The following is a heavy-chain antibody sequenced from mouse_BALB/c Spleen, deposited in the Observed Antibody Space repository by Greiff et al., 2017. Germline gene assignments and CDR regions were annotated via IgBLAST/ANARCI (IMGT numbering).Heavy chain of an antibody. V-gene: IGHV5-17*02. CDR1: GFTFSSFG. CDR2: ISSGSSTI. J-gene: IGHJ3*01. CDR3: AREDYYGSSSWFAY. Sequence: EVHLVESGGGLVQPGGSRKLSCAASGFTFSSFGMHWVRQAPEKGLEWVAYISSGSSTIYYADTVKGRFTISRDNPKNTLFLQMTSLRSEDTAMYYCAREDYYGSSSWFAYWGQGTLVTVSA. D-gene: IGHD1-1*01.